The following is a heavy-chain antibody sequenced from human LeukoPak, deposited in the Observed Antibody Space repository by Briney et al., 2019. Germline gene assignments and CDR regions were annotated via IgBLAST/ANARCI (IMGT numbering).Heavy chain of an antibody. D-gene: IGHD2-2*01. CDR1: GGSISSSNW. V-gene: IGHV4-4*02. Sequence: PSGTLSLTCAVSGGSISSSNWWSWVRQPPGKGLEWIGEIYHSGSTNYNPSLKSRVTISVDTSKNQFSLKLSSVTAADTAVYYCARVGVVPAALARYYYMDVWGKGTTVTVSS. CDR2: IYHSGST. J-gene: IGHJ6*03. CDR3: ARVGVVPAALARYYYMDV.